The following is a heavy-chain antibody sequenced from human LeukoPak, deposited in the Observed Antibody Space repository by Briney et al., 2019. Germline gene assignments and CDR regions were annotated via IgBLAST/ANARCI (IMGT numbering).Heavy chain of an antibody. CDR1: GFTVSSNY. D-gene: IGHD3-10*01. Sequence: GGSLRLSCAASGFTVSSNYMSWVRQAPGKGLEWVSAISGSGGSTYYADSVKGRFTISRDNSKNTLYLQMNSLRAEDTAVYYCAKSSAYGSGSYYKSNYWGQGTLVTVSS. CDR3: AKSSAYGSGSYYKSNY. J-gene: IGHJ4*02. CDR2: ISGSGGST. V-gene: IGHV3-23*01.